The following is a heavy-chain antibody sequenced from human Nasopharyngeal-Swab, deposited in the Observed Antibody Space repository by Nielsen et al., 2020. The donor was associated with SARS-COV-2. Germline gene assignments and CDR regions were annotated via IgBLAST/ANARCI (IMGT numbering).Heavy chain of an antibody. CDR2: IYYSGST. D-gene: IGHD3-3*01. CDR3: ARVRVLRFLEWQTKGGFDP. Sequence: RQAPGKGLEWIGSIYYSGSTYYNPSLKSRVTISVDTSKNQFSLKLSPVTAADTAVYYCARVRVLRFLEWQTKGGFDPWGQGTLVTVSS. V-gene: IGHV4-39*07. J-gene: IGHJ5*02.